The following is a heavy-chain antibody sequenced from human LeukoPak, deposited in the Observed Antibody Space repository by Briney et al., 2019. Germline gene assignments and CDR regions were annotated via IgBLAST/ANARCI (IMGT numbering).Heavy chain of an antibody. J-gene: IGHJ3*02. CDR1: GGSISSYY. D-gene: IGHD3-22*01. Sequence: SETLSLTCTVSGGSISSYYWSWIRQPAGKGLEWIGRIYTSGSTNYNPSLKSRVTISVDTSKNQFSLKLSSVTAADTAVYYCARIRITMISYAFDIWGQGTMVTVSS. CDR2: IYTSGST. V-gene: IGHV4-4*07. CDR3: ARIRITMISYAFDI.